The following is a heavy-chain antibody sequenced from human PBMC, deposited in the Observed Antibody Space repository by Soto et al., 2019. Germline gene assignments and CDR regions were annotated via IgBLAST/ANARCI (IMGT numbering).Heavy chain of an antibody. Sequence: QVQLVESGGGVVQPGRSLRLSCAASGFTFSSYGMHWVRQAPGKGLEWVAVIWYDGSNKYYADSVKGRFTISRDNSKNTLYLQRNRLRAEDTAVYYCARDASDIYYYGMDVWGQGTTVTVSS. D-gene: IGHD3-9*01. J-gene: IGHJ6*02. V-gene: IGHV3-33*01. CDR1: GFTFSSYG. CDR3: ARDASDIYYYGMDV. CDR2: IWYDGSNK.